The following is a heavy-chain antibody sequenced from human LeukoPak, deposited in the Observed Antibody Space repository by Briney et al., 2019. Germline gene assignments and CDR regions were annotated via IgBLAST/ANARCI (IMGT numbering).Heavy chain of an antibody. J-gene: IGHJ4*02. V-gene: IGHV1-8*01. CDR2: MNPNSGNT. CDR3: ARRNTIMVAGLDY. Sequence: ASVKVSCKASGYTFTSYDINWVRQATGQGLEWMGWMNPNSGNTGYAQKFQGRVTMTRNTSISTAIMELSSLRSEDTAVYYCARRNTIMVAGLDYWGQGTLVTVSS. D-gene: IGHD5-24*01. CDR1: GYTFTSYD.